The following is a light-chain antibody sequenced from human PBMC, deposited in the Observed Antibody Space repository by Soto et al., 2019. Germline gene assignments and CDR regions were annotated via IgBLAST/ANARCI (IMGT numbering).Light chain of an antibody. CDR2: HAS. CDR1: QSISRW. V-gene: IGKV1-5*02. Sequence: DIQMSQSPSTLSASVGNRVSIFCRASQSISRWLAWYQQKPGTAPKVLIYHASNLQSGVPSRFSGSGSGTEFTLTISSLQPDDFATYYCQQYNSYSFGQGTKVDIK. CDR3: QQYNSYS. J-gene: IGKJ1*01.